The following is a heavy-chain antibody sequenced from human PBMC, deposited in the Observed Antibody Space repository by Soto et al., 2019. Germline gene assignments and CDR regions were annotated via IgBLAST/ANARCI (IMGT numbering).Heavy chain of an antibody. CDR2: ISTYNGNT. V-gene: IGHV1-18*04. Sequence: ASVKVSCKASGYTFTSYGISWVRQAPGQGLEWMGWISTYNGNTNYAQELQGRVTMTTDTSTHTAYMELRSLRSDDTAVYYCAREVGTTGTSDYYYYYGMDVWGQGTTVTVSS. CDR1: GYTFTSYG. J-gene: IGHJ6*02. CDR3: AREVGTTGTSDYYYYYGMDV. D-gene: IGHD1-1*01.